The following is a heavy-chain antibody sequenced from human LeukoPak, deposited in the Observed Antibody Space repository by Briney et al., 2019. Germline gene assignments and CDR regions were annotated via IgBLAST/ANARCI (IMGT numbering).Heavy chain of an antibody. V-gene: IGHV4-39*07. Sequence: SETLSLTCTVSGGSISSSSYYWGWIRQPPGKGLEWIGSIYYSGSTYYNPSLKSRVTISVDTSKNQFSLKLSSVTAADTAVYYCARDVGARLPGYWGQGTLVTVSS. CDR3: ARDVGARLPGY. CDR1: GGSISSSSYY. CDR2: IYYSGST. J-gene: IGHJ4*02. D-gene: IGHD6-6*01.